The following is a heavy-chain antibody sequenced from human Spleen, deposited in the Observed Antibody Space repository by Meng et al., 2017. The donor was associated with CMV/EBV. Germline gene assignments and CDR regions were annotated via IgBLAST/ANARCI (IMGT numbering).Heavy chain of an antibody. CDR2: IDPSGGST. V-gene: IGHV1-46*01. Sequence: SGYPFSSYYLHSVRQAPGRGLEWLGIIDPSGGSTSYTRKFQGSVTMTRDTSTSTVYMELSSLRSEDTAVYYCARVTEGIAAAGTDYWGQGTLVTVSS. D-gene: IGHD6-13*01. CDR1: GYPFSSYY. J-gene: IGHJ4*02. CDR3: ARVTEGIAAAGTDY.